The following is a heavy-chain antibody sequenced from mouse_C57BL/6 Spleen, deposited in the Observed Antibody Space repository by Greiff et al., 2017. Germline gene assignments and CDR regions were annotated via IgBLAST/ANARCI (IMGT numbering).Heavy chain of an antibody. CDR1: GYAFSSYW. CDR2: IYPGDGDT. Sequence: VQLQESGAELVKPGASVKISCKASGYAFSSYWMNWVKQRPGKGLEWIGQIYPGDGDTNYNGKFKGKATLTADKSSSTAYMQLSSLTSEDSAVYFCARDPFGYFDYGGQGTTLTVAS. V-gene: IGHV1-80*01. J-gene: IGHJ2*01. D-gene: IGHD3-1*01. CDR3: ARDPFGYFDY.